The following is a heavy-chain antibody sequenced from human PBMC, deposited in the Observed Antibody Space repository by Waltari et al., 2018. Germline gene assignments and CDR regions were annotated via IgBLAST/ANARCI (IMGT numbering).Heavy chain of an antibody. Sequence: LEWIGYIYYSGSTYYNPSLKSRVTISVDTSKNQFSLKLSSVTAADTAVYYCARDAPLGFGKDLDPDVWGKGTTVTVSS. V-gene: IGHV4-31*02. J-gene: IGHJ6*04. CDR3: ARDAPLGFGKDLDPDV. D-gene: IGHD3-10*01. CDR2: IYYSGST.